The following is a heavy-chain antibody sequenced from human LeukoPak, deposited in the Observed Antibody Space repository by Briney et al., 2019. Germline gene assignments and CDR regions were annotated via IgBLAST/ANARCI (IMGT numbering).Heavy chain of an antibody. Sequence: SETLSLTCTVSGDSISSYYWSWIRQPPGKGLEWIGYIYYSGSTNYNPSLKSRVTASVDTSKNQFSLRLSSVTAADTAVYYCARHADYGAYLDYWGQGTLVTVSS. CDR2: IYYSGST. CDR3: ARHADYGAYLDY. J-gene: IGHJ4*02. V-gene: IGHV4-59*08. CDR1: GDSISSYY. D-gene: IGHD4-17*01.